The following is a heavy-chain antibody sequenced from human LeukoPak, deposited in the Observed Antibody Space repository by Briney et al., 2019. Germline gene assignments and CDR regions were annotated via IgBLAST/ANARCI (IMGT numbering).Heavy chain of an antibody. D-gene: IGHD5-18*01. V-gene: IGHV3-74*01. Sequence: PGGSLRLSCAASGFTFSDYEINWVRQAPGKGLVWVSRINSDGSSTIYADSVKGRFTISRDNAKNTLYLQMNSLRAEDTAVYHCAKGYSYNYADYWGQGTLVTVSS. J-gene: IGHJ4*02. CDR2: INSDGSST. CDR3: AKGYSYNYADY. CDR1: GFTFSDYE.